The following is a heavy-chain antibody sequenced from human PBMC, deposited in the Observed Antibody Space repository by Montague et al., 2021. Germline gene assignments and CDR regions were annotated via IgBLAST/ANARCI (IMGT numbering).Heavy chain of an antibody. CDR3: ARERDRYYYMDI. Sequence: SETLSLTYTVSRSLINSDYYWGWIRQPPGKGLEWMGSVSHGGRTYYNPSLKSRVTILVDTSNNHFSLKLSSVTAADTAMYYCARERDRYYYMDIWGKGTTITVSS. CDR2: VSHGGRT. CDR1: RSLINSDYY. J-gene: IGHJ6*03. V-gene: IGHV4-38-2*02.